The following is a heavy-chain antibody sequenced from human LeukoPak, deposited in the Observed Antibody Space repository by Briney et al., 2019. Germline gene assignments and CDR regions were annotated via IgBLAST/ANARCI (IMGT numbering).Heavy chain of an antibody. V-gene: IGHV1-8*03. CDR2: MNPNSGNT. D-gene: IGHD5-24*01. CDR1: GYTFTSYD. CDR3: ARDLGLRRNGYNPFDY. J-gene: IGHJ4*02. Sequence: ASVKVSCKASGYTFTSYDINWVRQATGQGLEWMGWMNPNSGNTGYAQKFQGRVTITRNTSISTAYMELSSLRAEDTAVYYCARDLGLRRNGYNPFDYWGQGILVTVSS.